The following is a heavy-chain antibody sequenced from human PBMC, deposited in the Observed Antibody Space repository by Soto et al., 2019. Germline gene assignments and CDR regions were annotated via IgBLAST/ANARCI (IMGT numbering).Heavy chain of an antibody. CDR3: VRGYTDGSCPYFYYGMDV. CDR1: GLTFSDYW. D-gene: IGHD5-18*01. CDR2: ISSDGRST. V-gene: IGHV3-74*01. J-gene: IGHJ6*02. Sequence: GGSLRLSCAASGLTFSDYWMHWVRQAPGKGLVWVSRISSDGRSTNYADSVKGRFTISRDTAKNTLFLQMISLRAEDTAVYYCVRGYTDGSCPYFYYGMDVWGQGTTVTVSS.